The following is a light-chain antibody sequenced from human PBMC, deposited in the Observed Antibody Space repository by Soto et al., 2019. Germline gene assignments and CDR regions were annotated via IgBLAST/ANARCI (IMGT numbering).Light chain of an antibody. CDR2: EVS. J-gene: IGLJ1*01. Sequence: QYALTQPASVSGSPGQSITISCTGTSSDVGAYKYVSWYQQHPGKAPKLIIYEVSNRPSGVSNRFSGSKSGNTASLTISGLQAEDETDYYCNSFTSSSTYVFGTGTKVTVL. V-gene: IGLV2-14*01. CDR3: NSFTSSSTYV. CDR1: SSDVGAYKY.